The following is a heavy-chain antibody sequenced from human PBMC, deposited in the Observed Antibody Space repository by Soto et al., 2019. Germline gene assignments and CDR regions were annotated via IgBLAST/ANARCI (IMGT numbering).Heavy chain of an antibody. CDR1: GFTFSDYY. J-gene: IGHJ4*02. V-gene: IGHV3-11*06. Sequence: GGSLRLSCAASGFTFSDYYMSWIRQTPGKGLEWIGYSSNSGSFTRYADSVKGRFSISRDNAKNSLYLQINSLRGEDTAIYYYDSRDPDDPRTNDYWGQGTLVTVSS. D-gene: IGHD3-22*01. CDR3: DSRDPDDPRTNDY. CDR2: SSNSGSFT.